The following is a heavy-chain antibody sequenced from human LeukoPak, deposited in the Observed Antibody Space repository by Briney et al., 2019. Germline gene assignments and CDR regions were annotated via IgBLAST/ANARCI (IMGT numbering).Heavy chain of an antibody. CDR2: IYYSGTT. CDR1: GGSISYYY. D-gene: IGHD4-17*01. Sequence: SETLSLTCTVSGGSISYYYWSWIRQSPGKGLGWIGYIYYSGTTNYDPSLKSRVTISVDTSKNQFSLQPRSVTAADTAVYYCAREDPQTTVPEGMDVWGQGTTVSLSS. CDR3: AREDPQTTVPEGMDV. V-gene: IGHV4-59*01. J-gene: IGHJ6*02.